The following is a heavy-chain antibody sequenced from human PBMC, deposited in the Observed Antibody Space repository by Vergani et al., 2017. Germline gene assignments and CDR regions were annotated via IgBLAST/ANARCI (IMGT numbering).Heavy chain of an antibody. D-gene: IGHD6-6*01. CDR1: GFTFSSYA. CDR2: ISYDGSNK. J-gene: IGHJ4*02. Sequence: QVQLVESGGGVVQPGRSLRLSCAASGFTFSSYAMHWVRQAPGKGLEWVAVISYDGSNKYYADSVKGRFTISRDNSKNTLYLQMNSLRAEDTAVHYCARQKGYSSSSFDYWGQGTLVTVSS. V-gene: IGHV3-30-3*01. CDR3: ARQKGYSSSSFDY.